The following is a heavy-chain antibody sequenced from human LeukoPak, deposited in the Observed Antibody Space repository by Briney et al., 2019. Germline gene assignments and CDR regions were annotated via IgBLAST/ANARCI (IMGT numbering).Heavy chain of an antibody. CDR2: ISGSGGST. V-gene: IGHV3-23*01. CDR1: GFTFSSYA. D-gene: IGHD5-12*01. J-gene: IGHJ4*02. CDR3: AKDLRGYSGYDLKDY. Sequence: GGSLRLSCAASGFTFSSYAMSWVRQAPGKGLEWVSAISGSGGSTYYVDSVKGRFTISRDNSKNTLYLQMNSLRAEDTAVYYCAKDLRGYSGYDLKDYWGQGTPVTVSS.